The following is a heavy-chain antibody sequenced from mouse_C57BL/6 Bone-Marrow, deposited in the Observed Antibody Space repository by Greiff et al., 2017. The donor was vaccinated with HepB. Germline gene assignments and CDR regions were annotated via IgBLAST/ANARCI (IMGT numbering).Heavy chain of an antibody. Sequence: LQQSGPELVKPGASVKISCKASGYAFSSSWMNWVKQRPGKGLEWIGRIYPGDGDTNYNGKFKGKATLTADKSSSTAYMQLSSLTSEDSAVYFCARPYDYDPGCAYWGQGTLVTVSA. CDR3: ARPYDYDPGCAY. CDR2: IYPGDGDT. D-gene: IGHD2-4*01. V-gene: IGHV1-82*01. CDR1: GYAFSSSW. J-gene: IGHJ3*01.